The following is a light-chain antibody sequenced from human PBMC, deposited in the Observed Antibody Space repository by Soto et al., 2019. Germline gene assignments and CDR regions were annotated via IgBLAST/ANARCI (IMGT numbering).Light chain of an antibody. J-gene: IGKJ4*01. CDR3: QQYNSYPLT. V-gene: IGKV1-5*03. Sequence: DIQMTQSPSTLSASVGDRVTITCRASQSISSWLAWYQQKPGKAPKLLIYKASSLESGVPSRFSGSGSGTEFTLTISSLQPDDFATYYCQQYNSYPLTCGGGTKVDIK. CDR2: KAS. CDR1: QSISSW.